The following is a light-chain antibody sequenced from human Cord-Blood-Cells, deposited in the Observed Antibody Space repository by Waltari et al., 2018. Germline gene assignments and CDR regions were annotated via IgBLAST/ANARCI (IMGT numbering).Light chain of an antibody. J-gene: IGLJ3*02. Sequence: SALTQPRPVSGSPGQAVPISFPGTSSDVGGYNYVSWYQQHPGKAPKLMIYDVSKRPSGVPDRFSGSKSGNTASLTISGLQAEDEADYYCCSYAGRVFGGGTKLTVL. CDR2: DVS. V-gene: IGLV2-11*01. CDR3: CSYAGRV. CDR1: SSDVGGYNY.